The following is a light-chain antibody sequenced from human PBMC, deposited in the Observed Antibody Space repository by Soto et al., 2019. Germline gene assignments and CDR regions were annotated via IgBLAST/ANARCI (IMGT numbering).Light chain of an antibody. CDR3: QEPGSSPPWT. CDR2: TAS. V-gene: IGKV3-20*01. Sequence: VFTHSPVTLSLSLVEGAPLSFRPSEIVNSSYLAWYQQKPGQAPRLLIYTASSRATGIPDRFSGSGSGTDFTLTISRLGPEDFAVYYCQEPGSSPPWTFGRGTKVDIK. J-gene: IGKJ1*01. CDR1: EIVNSSY.